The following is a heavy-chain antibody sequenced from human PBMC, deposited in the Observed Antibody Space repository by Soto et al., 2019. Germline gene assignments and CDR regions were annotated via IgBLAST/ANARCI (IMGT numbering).Heavy chain of an antibody. CDR3: AKYGGTIPYYYYYMDV. CDR2: ISGSGGST. CDR1: GVTLNSYA. D-gene: IGHD2-15*01. J-gene: IGHJ6*03. V-gene: IGHV3-23*01. Sequence: GGSLGLSCAAPGVTLNSYAMSWVRPAPGKGLEWVSAISGSGGSTYYADSVKGRFTISRDNSKNTLYLQMNSLRAEDTAVYYCAKYGGTIPYYYYYMDVWGKGTTVTVSS.